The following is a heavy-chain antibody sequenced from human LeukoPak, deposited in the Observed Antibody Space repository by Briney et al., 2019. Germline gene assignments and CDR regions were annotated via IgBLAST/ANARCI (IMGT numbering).Heavy chain of an antibody. CDR2: INHSGST. CDR3: ASITALGYYNSSGYIDY. CDR1: GGSVSSYY. V-gene: IGHV4-34*01. J-gene: IGHJ4*02. D-gene: IGHD3-22*01. Sequence: SETLSLTCTVSGGSVSSYYWSWIRQPPGKGLEWIGEINHSGSTNYNPSLKSRVTISVDTSKNQFSLKLSSATAADTAIYYCASITALGYYNSSGYIDYWGQGTLVTVSS.